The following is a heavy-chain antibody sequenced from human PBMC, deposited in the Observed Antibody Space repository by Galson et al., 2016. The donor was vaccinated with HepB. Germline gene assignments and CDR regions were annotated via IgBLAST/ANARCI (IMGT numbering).Heavy chain of an antibody. CDR1: GFNLQDAW. CDR2: IRSKTDGATT. Sequence: SLRLSCAASGFNLQDAWMTWVRQAPGKGLEWVGQIRSKTDGATTDYAAPVKGRFSLARDDSKSRVYLQLNSLKIEDTAVYYCATDIFRVFIPRDSYVYLGIAVWGQGTTVTVSS. J-gene: IGHJ6*02. D-gene: IGHD3-10*02. V-gene: IGHV3-15*01. CDR3: ATDIFRVFIPRDSYVYLGIAV.